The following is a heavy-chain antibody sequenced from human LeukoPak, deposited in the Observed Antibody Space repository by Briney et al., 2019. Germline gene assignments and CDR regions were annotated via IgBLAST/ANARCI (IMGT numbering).Heavy chain of an antibody. CDR3: ARDEGYDFWSGPIGAFDI. CDR1: GHTFTSYG. V-gene: IGHV1-18*01. Sequence: ASVKVSCKASGHTFTSYGISWVRQAPGQGLEWMGWISAYNGNTNYAQKLQGRVTMTTDTSTSTAYMELRSLRSDDTAVYYCARDEGYDFWSGPIGAFDIWGQGTMVTVSS. J-gene: IGHJ3*02. CDR2: ISAYNGNT. D-gene: IGHD3-3*01.